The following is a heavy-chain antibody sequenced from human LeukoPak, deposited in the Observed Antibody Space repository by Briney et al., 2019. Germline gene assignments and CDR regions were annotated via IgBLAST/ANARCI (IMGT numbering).Heavy chain of an antibody. Sequence: ASVKVSCKASGGTFNSYVISWVRQAPGKGLEWVSAISGSGGSTYYADSVKGRFTISRDNSKNTLYLRMNSLRAEDTAVYYCAKDRIAVAGPYYFDYWGQGTLVTVSS. D-gene: IGHD6-19*01. CDR1: GGTFNSYV. J-gene: IGHJ4*02. CDR3: AKDRIAVAGPYYFDY. CDR2: ISGSGGST. V-gene: IGHV3-23*01.